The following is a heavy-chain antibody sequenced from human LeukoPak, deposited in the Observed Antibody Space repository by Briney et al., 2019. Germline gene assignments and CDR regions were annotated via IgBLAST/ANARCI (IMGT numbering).Heavy chain of an antibody. J-gene: IGHJ6*02. CDR1: GGSISSYY. CDR3: ARSLAGGMDV. V-gene: IGHV4-59*01. CDR2: MYNSGST. Sequence: SETLSLTCTVSGGSISSYYWSWIRQPPGKGLEWIGYMYNSGSTNSNPSLKSRVTISVDTSKNQLSLKLSSVTAADTAVYYCARSLAGGMDVWGQGTTVTVSS.